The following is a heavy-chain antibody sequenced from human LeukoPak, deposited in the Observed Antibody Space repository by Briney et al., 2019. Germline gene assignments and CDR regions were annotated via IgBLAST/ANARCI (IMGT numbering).Heavy chain of an antibody. CDR3: ARRRYSSSWGVDY. J-gene: IGHJ4*02. V-gene: IGHV4-39*01. CDR1: GGSISSSSYY. Sequence: SETLSLTCTVSGGSISSSSYYWGWIRQPPGKGLEWIGSIYYSGSTYYNPSLKSQVTISVDTSKNQFSLKLRTVTAADTAVYYCARRRYSSSWGVDYWGQGTLVTVSS. CDR2: IYYSGST. D-gene: IGHD6-13*01.